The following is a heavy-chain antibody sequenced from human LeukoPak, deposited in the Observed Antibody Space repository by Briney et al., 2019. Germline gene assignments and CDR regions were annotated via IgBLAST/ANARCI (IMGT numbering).Heavy chain of an antibody. V-gene: IGHV3-48*03. CDR1: GFTFSSYE. D-gene: IGHD1-26*01. CDR3: ARDLGGSYWEGGY. Sequence: PGGSLRLSCAASGFTFSSYEMNWVRQAPGKGLEWVSYISSSGSTIYYAASVKGRFTISRDNAKNSLYLQMNSLRAEDTAVYYCARDLGGSYWEGGYWGQGTLVTVSS. CDR2: ISSSGSTI. J-gene: IGHJ4*02.